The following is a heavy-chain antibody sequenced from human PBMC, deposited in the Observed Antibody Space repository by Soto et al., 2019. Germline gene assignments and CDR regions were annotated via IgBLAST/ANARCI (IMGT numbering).Heavy chain of an antibody. CDR3: ERCDREDILVVVGARPGEYGSDI. J-gene: IGHJ6*02. Sequence: QVQLVESGGGVVQPGGSLRLSCAASGFTFRNHAMHWVRQAPGKGLECLAVIAHDGSNAFYRDSVKGRFTVSRDNSKNTLYLYMNSLRSEDTGVYSCERCDREDILVVVGARPGEYGSDIWGQGTTVIVSS. CDR2: IAHDGSNA. CDR1: GFTFRNHA. V-gene: IGHV3-30-3*01. D-gene: IGHD2-15*01.